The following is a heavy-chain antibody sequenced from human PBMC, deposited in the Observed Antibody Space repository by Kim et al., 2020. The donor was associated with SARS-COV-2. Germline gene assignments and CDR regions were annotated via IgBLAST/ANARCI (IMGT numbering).Heavy chain of an antibody. CDR3: ARGDYFDAHYYYYGMDV. V-gene: IGHV3-7*03. CDR2: IKQDGSEK. D-gene: IGHD4-17*01. Sequence: GGSLRLSCAASGFTFSSYWMSWVRQAPGKGLEWVANIKQDGSEKYYVDSVKGRFTISRDNAKNSLYLQMNSLRAEDTAVYYCARGDYFDAHYYYYGMDVWGQGTTVTVSS. J-gene: IGHJ6*02. CDR1: GFTFSSYW.